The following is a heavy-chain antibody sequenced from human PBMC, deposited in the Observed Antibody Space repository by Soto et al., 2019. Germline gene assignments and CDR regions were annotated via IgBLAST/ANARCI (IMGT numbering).Heavy chain of an antibody. CDR1: GFTFNNAW. J-gene: IGHJ4*02. CDR3: TTFGNYGGNSPFDY. CDR2: IKSKTDGGTT. D-gene: IGHD4-17*01. Sequence: VQLVESGGGLVKPGGSVRLSCAASGFTFNNAWMNWVSRAPGKGLEWVGRIKSKTDGGTTDFAAPVKGRFTISRDDSKPPLYLQMNSLKTEHTAVYYCTTFGNYGGNSPFDYWGQGTLVTVSS. V-gene: IGHV3-15*07.